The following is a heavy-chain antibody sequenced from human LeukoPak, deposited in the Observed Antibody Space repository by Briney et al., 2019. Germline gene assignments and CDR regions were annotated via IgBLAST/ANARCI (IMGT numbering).Heavy chain of an antibody. Sequence: PSETLSLTCTVSGGSISSSSYYWGWIRQPPGKGLEWIGSIYYSGSTYYNPSLKSRVTISVDTSKNQFSLKLSSVTAADTAVYYCARGLRRITMIVVALTYYFDYWGQGTLVTVSS. J-gene: IGHJ4*02. CDR2: IYYSGST. CDR3: ARGLRRITMIVVALTYYFDY. D-gene: IGHD3-22*01. CDR1: GGSISSSSYY. V-gene: IGHV4-39*07.